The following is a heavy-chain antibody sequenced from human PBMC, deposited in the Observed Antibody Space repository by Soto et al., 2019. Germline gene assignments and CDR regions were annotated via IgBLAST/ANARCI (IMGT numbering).Heavy chain of an antibody. CDR3: ARFPVLPSLPVSRGYYYYGMDV. V-gene: IGHV3-74*01. CDR2: INSDGSST. CDR1: GFTFSSYW. D-gene: IGHD3-10*01. Sequence: GGSLRLSCAASGFTFSSYWMHWVRQAPGKGLVWVSRINSDGSSTSYADSVKGRFTISRDNAKNTLYLQMNSLRAEDTAVYYCARFPVLPSLPVSRGYYYYGMDVWGQGALVTVSS. J-gene: IGHJ6*02.